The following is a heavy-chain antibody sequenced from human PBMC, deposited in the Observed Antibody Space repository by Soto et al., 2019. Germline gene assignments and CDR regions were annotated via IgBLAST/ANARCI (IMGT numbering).Heavy chain of an antibody. D-gene: IGHD6-13*01. J-gene: IGHJ6*02. Sequence: GGSLRLSCAAAGFAFSTYAMTWVRQAPGKGLEWVSVISGSGGSSYYAASVKGRFTISRDNSKNTLFLQMNGLRAEDTAVYYCAKVTERAAAGRYEYYKYGMDVWGQGTTVTVSS. CDR2: ISGSGGSS. CDR1: GFAFSTYA. V-gene: IGHV3-23*01. CDR3: AKVTERAAAGRYEYYKYGMDV.